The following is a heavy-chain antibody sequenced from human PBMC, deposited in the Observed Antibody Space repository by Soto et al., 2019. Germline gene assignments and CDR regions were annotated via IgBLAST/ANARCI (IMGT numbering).Heavy chain of an antibody. V-gene: IGHV3-33*01. Sequence: QEQLVESGGGVVQPGRSQRLSCAASGFIFSSYGMHWVRQAPGKGLEWVAVIWYDGSNKYYADSVKGRFTISRDNSKKTLYLQMNSLRAEDTAVYYCARDPPGYSYGDYYGMDVWGQGTTVTVS. CDR1: GFIFSSYG. J-gene: IGHJ6*02. CDR2: IWYDGSNK. CDR3: ARDPPGYSYGDYYGMDV. D-gene: IGHD5-18*01.